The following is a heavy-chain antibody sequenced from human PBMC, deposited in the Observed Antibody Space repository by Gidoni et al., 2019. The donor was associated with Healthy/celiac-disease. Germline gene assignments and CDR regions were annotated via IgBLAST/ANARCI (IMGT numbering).Heavy chain of an antibody. CDR2: IYYSGST. V-gene: IGHV4-31*03. CDR3: ARVVVVPAARNFFDY. CDR1: GGSISSGGYY. J-gene: IGHJ4*02. Sequence: QVQLQESGPGLVKPSQTLSLTCTVSGGSISSGGYYWSWIRQHPGKGLEWIGYIYYSGSTYYNPSLKSRVTISVDTSKNQFSLKLSSVTAADTAVYYCARVVVVPAARNFFDYWGQGTLVTVSS. D-gene: IGHD2-2*01.